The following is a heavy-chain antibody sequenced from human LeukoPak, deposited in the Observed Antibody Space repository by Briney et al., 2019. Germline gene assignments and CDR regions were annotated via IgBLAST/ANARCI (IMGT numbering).Heavy chain of an antibody. CDR2: INHSGST. Sequence: KSSETLSLTCAVYGGSFSGYYWSWIRQPPGKGLEWIGEINHSGSTNYNPSLKSRVTISVDTSKNQFSLKLSSVTAADTAVYYCARDPKLRHYYYGMDVWGQGTTVTVSS. CDR1: GGSFSGYY. D-gene: IGHD4-17*01. V-gene: IGHV4-34*01. J-gene: IGHJ6*02. CDR3: ARDPKLRHYYYGMDV.